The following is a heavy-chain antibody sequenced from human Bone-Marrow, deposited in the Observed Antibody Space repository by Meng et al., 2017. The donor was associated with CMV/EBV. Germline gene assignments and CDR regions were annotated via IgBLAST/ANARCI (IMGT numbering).Heavy chain of an antibody. CDR3: AKGSWRRGSPRGGMDV. V-gene: IGHV3-33*06. Sequence: FTFSSYGMHWVRQAPGKGLEWVAVIWYDGSNKYYADSVKGRFTISRDNSKNTLYLQMNSLRAEDTAVYYCAKGSWRRGSPRGGMDVWGQGTTVTVSS. CDR2: IWYDGSNK. J-gene: IGHJ6*02. CDR1: FTFSSYG. D-gene: IGHD1-26*01.